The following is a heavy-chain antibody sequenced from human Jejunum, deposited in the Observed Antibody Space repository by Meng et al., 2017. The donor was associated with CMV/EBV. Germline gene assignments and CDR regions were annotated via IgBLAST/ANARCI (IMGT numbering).Heavy chain of an antibody. V-gene: IGHV4-4*07. Sequence: VQLQDAGPVLVNPSPTLSLICTVSGGSINNYYWSWSRQSAGNGLEWIGRFYSSDTYNYHPSLNSRVTMSLDTSKNQFSLNLRSVTAADTAIYYCARGPGASTREGFDYWGLGTLVTVSS. J-gene: IGHJ4*02. CDR3: ARGPGASTREGFDY. CDR1: GGSINNYY. D-gene: IGHD1-26*01. CDR2: FYSSDTY.